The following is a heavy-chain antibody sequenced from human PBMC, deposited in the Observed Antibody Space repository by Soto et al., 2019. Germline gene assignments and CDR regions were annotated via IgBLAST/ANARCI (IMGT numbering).Heavy chain of an antibody. J-gene: IGHJ6*02. CDR3: ATGRMRYSGYGMDV. V-gene: IGHV1-24*01. D-gene: IGHD5-12*01. CDR1: GYTLTELS. CDR2: FDPEDGET. Sequence: ASVNVSCKVSGYTLTELSMHWVRQAPGKGLEWMGGFDPEDGETIYAQKFQGRVTMTEDTSTDTAYMELSSLRSEDTAVYYCATGRMRYSGYGMDVWGQGTTVTVSS.